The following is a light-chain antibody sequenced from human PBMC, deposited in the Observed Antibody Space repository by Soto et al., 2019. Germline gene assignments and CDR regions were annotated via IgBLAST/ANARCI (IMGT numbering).Light chain of an antibody. CDR2: GAS. Sequence: EIVLTQSPGTLSLSLGERATLSCRASQSVSSSYLAWYQQKPGQAPRLLIYGASSRATGIPDRFSGSGSGTDFTLTISRLEPEDFAVYYCQHYGSSFTFGPGTKVDIK. CDR3: QHYGSSFT. CDR1: QSVSSSY. J-gene: IGKJ3*01. V-gene: IGKV3-20*01.